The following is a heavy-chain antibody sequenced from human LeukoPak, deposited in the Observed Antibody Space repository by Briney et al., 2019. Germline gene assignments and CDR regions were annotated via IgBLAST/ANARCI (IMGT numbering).Heavy chain of an antibody. D-gene: IGHD3-10*01. Sequence: ASVTVSCKASGYTVTGYYMHWVRQAPGQGLEWMGWINPNSGGTNYAQKFQGWVTMTRDKTISTAYMELSRLRSDDTAEYCCARDALTYYYGSGSFPGYYFDYWGQGTLVTVSS. J-gene: IGHJ4*02. V-gene: IGHV1-2*04. CDR2: INPNSGGT. CDR1: GYTVTGYY. CDR3: ARDALTYYYGSGSFPGYYFDY.